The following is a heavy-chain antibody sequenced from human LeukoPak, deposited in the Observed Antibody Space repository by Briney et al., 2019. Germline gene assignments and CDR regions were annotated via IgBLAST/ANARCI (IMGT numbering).Heavy chain of an antibody. V-gene: IGHV3-49*04. CDR1: GFTFGDYA. CDR3: TRDEDDSSGYYPGDY. J-gene: IGHJ4*02. Sequence: GGSLRLSCTASGFTFGDYAMSWVRQAPGKGLEWVGFIRSKAYGGTTEYAASVKGRFTISRDDSKSIAYLQVNSLKTEDTAVYYCTRDEDDSSGYYPGDYWGQGTLVTVSS. CDR2: IRSKAYGGTT. D-gene: IGHD3-22*01.